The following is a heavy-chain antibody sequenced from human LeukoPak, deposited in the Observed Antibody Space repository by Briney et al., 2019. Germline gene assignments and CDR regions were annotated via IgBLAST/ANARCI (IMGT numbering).Heavy chain of an antibody. J-gene: IGHJ4*02. Sequence: SETLSLTCTVSGGSITSGGYYWTWIRQHPGEGLEWIGYTSHSGNTYYNPSLKSRITISVDTSKNQFSLNLYSVTAADTAVYYCARYYCGSSYCPGINYWGQGTLVTVSS. V-gene: IGHV4-31*03. D-gene: IGHD2-15*01. CDR2: TSHSGNT. CDR3: ARYYCGSSYCPGINY. CDR1: GGSITSGGYY.